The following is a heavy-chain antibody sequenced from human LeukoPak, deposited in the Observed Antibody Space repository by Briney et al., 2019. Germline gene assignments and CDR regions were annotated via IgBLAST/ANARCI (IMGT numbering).Heavy chain of an antibody. CDR2: IYYSGST. Sequence: SQTLSLTCAVSGGSISSGGYYWSWIRQHPGKGLEWIGYIYYSGSTYYIPSLKSRVTISVDTSKNQFSLKLSSVTAADTAVYYCAREIAAAGKAFDPWGQGTLVTVSS. V-gene: IGHV4-31*11. CDR1: GGSISSGGYY. D-gene: IGHD6-13*01. CDR3: AREIAAAGKAFDP. J-gene: IGHJ5*02.